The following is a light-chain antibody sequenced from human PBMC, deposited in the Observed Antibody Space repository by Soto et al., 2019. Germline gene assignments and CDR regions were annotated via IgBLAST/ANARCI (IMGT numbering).Light chain of an antibody. V-gene: IGKV3-20*01. Sequence: WTKSPGTPSLSPGGRAALSRRASQSVPSNYLAWYQQKPGQALRLLIFGASTRAIGIPDRFRGSGSGTDFTLTISRLEPADFAVYYCQQYDNSRWTFGQGTKVDIK. J-gene: IGKJ1*01. CDR1: QSVPSNY. CDR3: QQYDNSRWT. CDR2: GAS.